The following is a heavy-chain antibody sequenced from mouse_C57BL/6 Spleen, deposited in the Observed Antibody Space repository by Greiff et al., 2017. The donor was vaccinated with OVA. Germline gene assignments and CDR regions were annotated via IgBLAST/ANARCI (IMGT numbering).Heavy chain of an antibody. CDR2: IHPNSGST. D-gene: IGHD2-5*01. CDR3: AREYYSNYFDY. V-gene: IGHV1-64*01. Sequence: VQLQQPGAELVKPGASVKLSCKASGYTFTSYWMHWVKQRPGQGLEWIGIIHPNSGSTNYNEKFKSKATLTVDKSSSTAYMQLSSLTSEDSAVYYCAREYYSNYFDYWGQGTTLTVSS. J-gene: IGHJ2*01. CDR1: GYTFTSYW.